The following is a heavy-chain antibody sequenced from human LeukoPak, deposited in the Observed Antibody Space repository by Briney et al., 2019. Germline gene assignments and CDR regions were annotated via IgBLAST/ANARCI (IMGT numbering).Heavy chain of an antibody. CDR1: GFTFSSYE. D-gene: IGHD3-22*01. CDR3: AGGVVVVMGIDY. Sequence: GGSLRLSCAASGFTFSSYEMNWVRQAPGKGLEWVSYISSSGSTIYYADSVKGRFTISRDNAKNSLYLQMNSLRAEDTAVYYYAGGVVVVMGIDYWGQGTLVTVSS. J-gene: IGHJ4*02. V-gene: IGHV3-48*03. CDR2: ISSSGSTI.